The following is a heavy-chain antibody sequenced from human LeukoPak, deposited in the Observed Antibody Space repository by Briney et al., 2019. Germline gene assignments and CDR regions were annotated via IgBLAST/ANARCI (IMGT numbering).Heavy chain of an antibody. CDR3: ARDGYSGSDAL. CDR1: GGSISIYY. Sequence: SETLSLTCTFSGGSISIYYGSWIRKPPGKGLEWIGYIYHSGSTNYNPSLKSRVTISVDTSQNQFYLKLSSVTAADTAVYYCARDGYSGSDALWGQGTLVTVSS. CDR2: IYHSGST. V-gene: IGHV4-59*01. J-gene: IGHJ4*02. D-gene: IGHD5-12*01.